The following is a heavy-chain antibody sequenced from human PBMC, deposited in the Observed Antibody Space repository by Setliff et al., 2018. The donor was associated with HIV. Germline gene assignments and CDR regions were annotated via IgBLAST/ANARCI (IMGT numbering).Heavy chain of an antibody. CDR2: IWHDGSNK. J-gene: IGHJ1*01. CDR3: AHDSRIAEYFQH. V-gene: IGHV3-30*02. CDR1: GFTFSSYG. D-gene: IGHD2-15*01. Sequence: RLSCAASGFTFSSYGMHWVRQAPGKGLEWVAIIWHDGSNKYYADSVKGRFTISRDNSKKTLYLQMSSLRAEDTALYYCAHDSRIAEYFQHWGQGTLVTVSS.